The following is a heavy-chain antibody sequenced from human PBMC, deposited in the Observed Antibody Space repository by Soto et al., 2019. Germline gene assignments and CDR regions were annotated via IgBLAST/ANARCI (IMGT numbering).Heavy chain of an antibody. CDR2: SRSKGASYTT. J-gene: IGHJ4*02. CDR3: ARGGGWNGGGFDY. V-gene: IGHV3-72*01. CDR1: GFTFSDLY. D-gene: IGHD1-1*01. Sequence: EVRLVESGGGLVQPGGSLRLSCAASGFTFSDLYMDWVRQAPGKGLEWVGRSRSKGASYTTDYAASVRGRFTISRDDSNDSLYLQRNSLKTEDTAVYYCARGGGWNGGGFDYWGQGTLVTVSS.